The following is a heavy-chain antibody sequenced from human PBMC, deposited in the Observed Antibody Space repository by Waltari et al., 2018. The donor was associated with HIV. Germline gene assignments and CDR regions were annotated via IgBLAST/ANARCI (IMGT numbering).Heavy chain of an antibody. CDR2: LYHSGST. V-gene: IGHV4-38-2*02. Sequence: QVQLQESGPGLVKPSETLSLTCTVSGYSISSGYYWGWIRQPPGKGLVRIGSLYHSGSTYYNPSLKSRVTISVDTSKNQFSLKLSSVTAADTAVYYCARTLTPYSGYDRAVPWGQGTLVTVSS. CDR3: ARTLTPYSGYDRAVP. D-gene: IGHD5-12*01. CDR1: GYSISSGYY. J-gene: IGHJ5*02.